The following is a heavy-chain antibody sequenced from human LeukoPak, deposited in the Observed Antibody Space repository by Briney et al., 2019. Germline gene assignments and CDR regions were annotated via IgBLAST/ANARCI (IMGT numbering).Heavy chain of an antibody. CDR1: GFTFSNYY. V-gene: IGHV3-21*04. J-gene: IGHJ3*01. CDR2: ISTSSSYI. CDR3: TRGTTGTTGEIDF. D-gene: IGHD1-1*01. Sequence: GGSLRLSCAASGFTFSNYYMNWVRQAPGKGLEWVSSISTSSSYIYYADSVKGRFTISRDNAKNSLYLQMNSLRAEDTAVYYCTRGTTGTTGEIDFWGQGTRVTVSS.